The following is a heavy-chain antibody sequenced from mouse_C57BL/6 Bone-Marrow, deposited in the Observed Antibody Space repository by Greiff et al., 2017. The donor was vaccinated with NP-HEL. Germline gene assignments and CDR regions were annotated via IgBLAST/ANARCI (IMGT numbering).Heavy chain of an antibody. Sequence: QVQLQQPGAELVMPGASVKLSCKASGYTFTSYWMHWVKQRPGQGLEWIGEIDPSDSYTNYNQKFKGKSTLTVDKSSSTAYMQLSSLTSEDSAVYDSAREGITVVFVYWGQGTTLTVSS. CDR3: AREGITVVFVY. CDR1: GYTFTSYW. CDR2: IDPSDSYT. J-gene: IGHJ2*01. D-gene: IGHD1-1*01. V-gene: IGHV1-69*01.